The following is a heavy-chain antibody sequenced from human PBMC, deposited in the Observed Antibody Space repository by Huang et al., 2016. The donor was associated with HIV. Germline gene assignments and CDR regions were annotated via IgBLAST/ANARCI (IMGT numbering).Heavy chain of an antibody. V-gene: IGHV4-39*01. Sequence: QLQLQESGPGLVRPSETLSLLCTVSVGSITASNYYWGWIRQPPGKGLEWVGIIYYSGATEYSPPLKSRVTMSVDTSKTRFSLDIRSVAVADTAIYYCARHFGSWSGYFDSWGQGTLVPVSS. CDR1: VGSITASNYY. D-gene: IGHD3-10*01. CDR2: IYYSGAT. CDR3: ARHFGSWSGYFDS. J-gene: IGHJ4*02.